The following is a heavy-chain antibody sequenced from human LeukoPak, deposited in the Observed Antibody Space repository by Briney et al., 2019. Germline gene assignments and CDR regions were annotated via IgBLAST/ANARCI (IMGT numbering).Heavy chain of an antibody. CDR1: GFTFGDYA. CDR2: IRSKAYGGTT. D-gene: IGHD6-19*01. J-gene: IGHJ4*02. V-gene: IGHV3-49*04. Sequence: GGSLRLSCTASGFTFGDYAMSWVRQAPGKGLEWVGFIRSKAYGGTTEHAASVKGRFTISRDDSKSIAYLQMNSLKTEDTAVYYCTRDPNGIAVAFFDYWGQGTLVTVSS. CDR3: TRDPNGIAVAFFDY.